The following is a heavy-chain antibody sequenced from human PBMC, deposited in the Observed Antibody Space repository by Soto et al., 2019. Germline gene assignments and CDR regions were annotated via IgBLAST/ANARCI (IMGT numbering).Heavy chain of an antibody. Sequence: EGSLRLSCAASGFTFSSYDMHWVRQATGKGLEWVSAIGTAGDTYYPGSVKGRFTISRENAKNSLYLQMNSLRAGDTAVYYCARALAMGATDAFDIWGQGTMVTVSS. CDR1: GFTFSSYD. V-gene: IGHV3-13*01. J-gene: IGHJ3*02. CDR2: IGTAGDT. CDR3: ARALAMGATDAFDI. D-gene: IGHD1-26*01.